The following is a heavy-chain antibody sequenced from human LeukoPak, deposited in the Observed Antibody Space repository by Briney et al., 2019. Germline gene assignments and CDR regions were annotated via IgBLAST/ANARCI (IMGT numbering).Heavy chain of an antibody. D-gene: IGHD5-24*01. J-gene: IGHJ2*01. CDR2: IYYSGST. Sequence: SETLSLTCTVSGGSISSYYWSWIRQPPGKGLEWIGYIYYSGSTNYNPSLKSRVTISVDTSKNQSSLKLSSVTAADTALYYWARGIWEMATIPYWYFDIWGRGTLVTVSS. CDR3: ARGIWEMATIPYWYFDI. V-gene: IGHV4-59*12. CDR1: GGSISSYY.